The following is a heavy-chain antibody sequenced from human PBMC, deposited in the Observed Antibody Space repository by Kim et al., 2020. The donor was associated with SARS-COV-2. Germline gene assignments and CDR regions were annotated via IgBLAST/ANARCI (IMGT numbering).Heavy chain of an antibody. J-gene: IGHJ4*02. D-gene: IGHD3-3*01. V-gene: IGHV3-53*01. CDR2: ST. Sequence: STYYADYVKGRFTISRDNPKNTLYRQMNSLRAEDTAVYYCASGFLEWLGYWGQGTLVTVSS. CDR3: ASGFLEWLGY.